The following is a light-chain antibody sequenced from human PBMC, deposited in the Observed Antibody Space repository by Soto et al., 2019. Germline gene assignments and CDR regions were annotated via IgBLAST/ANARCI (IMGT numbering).Light chain of an antibody. CDR1: SSSIGSNT. V-gene: IGLV1-44*01. CDR3: AAWDDSLNGVV. J-gene: IGLJ2*01. Sequence: QSVLTQPPSASGTPGQRVTISCSGSSSSIGSNTVNWYQQLPGTAPKLLIYSNNQRPSGVPDRFSGSKSGTSASLAISGLQPEDEADYYCAAWDDSLNGVVFGGGTKLTVL. CDR2: SNN.